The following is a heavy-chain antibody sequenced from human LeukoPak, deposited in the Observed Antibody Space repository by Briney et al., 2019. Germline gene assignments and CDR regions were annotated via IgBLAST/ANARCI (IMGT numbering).Heavy chain of an antibody. D-gene: IGHD4-17*01. CDR2: IYHSGST. V-gene: IGHV4-38-2*02. J-gene: IGHJ4*02. CDR1: GYSISSGYY. CDR3: ARDFVQYGDYGGY. Sequence: SETLSLTCTASGYSISSGYYWGWIRQPPGKGLEWIGSIYHSGSTYYNPSLKSRVTISVDTSKNQFSLKLSSVTAADTAVYYCARDFVQYGDYGGYWGQGTLVTVSS.